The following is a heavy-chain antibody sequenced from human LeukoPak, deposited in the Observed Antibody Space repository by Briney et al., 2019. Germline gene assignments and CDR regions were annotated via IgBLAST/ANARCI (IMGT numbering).Heavy chain of an antibody. CDR2: ISGSIGST. J-gene: IGHJ2*01. D-gene: IGHD5-12*01. CDR1: GFTFSSYA. Sequence: PGGSLRLSCAASGFTFSSYAMSWVRQALAKGLEWVSAISGSIGSTYYADSVKGRFTISRDNSKNTLYLEMNSLRAEDTALYYCAKDVRSGWLQAFDLWGRGTLVTVSS. CDR3: AKDVRSGWLQAFDL. V-gene: IGHV3-23*01.